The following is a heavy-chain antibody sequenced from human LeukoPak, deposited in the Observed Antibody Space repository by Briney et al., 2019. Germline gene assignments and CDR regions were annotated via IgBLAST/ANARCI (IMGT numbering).Heavy chain of an antibody. CDR3: ARVQAPATVTTRLDFDY. D-gene: IGHD4-17*01. J-gene: IGHJ4*02. CDR2: INPNSGGT. V-gene: IGHV1-2*02. Sequence: APVKVSCKASGYTFTGYYMHWVRQAPGQGLEWMGWINPNSGGTNYAQKFQGRVTMTRDTSISTAYMELSRLRSDDTAVYYCARVQAPATVTTRLDFDYWGQGTLVTVSS. CDR1: GYTFTGYY.